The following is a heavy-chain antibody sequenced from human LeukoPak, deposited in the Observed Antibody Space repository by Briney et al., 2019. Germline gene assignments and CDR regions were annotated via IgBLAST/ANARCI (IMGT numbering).Heavy chain of an antibody. J-gene: IGHJ4*02. D-gene: IGHD3-9*01. CDR3: ARDLLILLGSFDH. CDR2: ISASTTYT. CDR1: GFSLSRYI. V-gene: IGHV3-21*01. Sequence: PGGSLRLFCAASGFSLSRYIMTWVRQTPGEGLEWVSSISASTTYTFYADSLKDRFISSRDNDQNTLYLQMNSLRAEDTAIYYCARDLLILLGSFDHSGQRVPVTVSS.